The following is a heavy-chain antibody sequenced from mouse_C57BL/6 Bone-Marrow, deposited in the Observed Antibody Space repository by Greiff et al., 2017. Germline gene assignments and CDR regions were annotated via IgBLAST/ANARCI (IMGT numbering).Heavy chain of an antibody. D-gene: IGHD1-1*01. V-gene: IGHV1-63*01. CDR2: IYPGGGYT. J-gene: IGHJ2*01. CDR1: GYTFTNYW. Sequence: QVQLQQSGAELVRPGTSVKMSCKASGYTFTNYWIGWAKQRPGHGLEWIGDIYPGGGYTNYNEKFKGKATLTADKSSSTAYMQFSSLTSEDSAIYYCARGATATVVPYYFDYWGEGTTLTESS. CDR3: ARGATATVVPYYFDY.